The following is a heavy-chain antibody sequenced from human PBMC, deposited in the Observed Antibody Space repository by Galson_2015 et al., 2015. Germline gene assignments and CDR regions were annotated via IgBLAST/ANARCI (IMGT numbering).Heavy chain of an antibody. CDR2: ISSSSNTI. D-gene: IGHD2-15*01. J-gene: IGHJ4*02. Sequence: SLRLSCAASGFTFSSYRMNWVRQAPGKGLEWVSYISSSSNTIYYADSVKGRFTISRDNAKNSLYLQMNSLRDEDTAVYYCAREPYCSGGSCYGFDYWGQGTLVTVSS. CDR1: GFTFSSYR. CDR3: AREPYCSGGSCYGFDY. V-gene: IGHV3-48*02.